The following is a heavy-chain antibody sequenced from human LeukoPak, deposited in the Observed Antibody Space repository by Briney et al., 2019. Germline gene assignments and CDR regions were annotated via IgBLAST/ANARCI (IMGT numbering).Heavy chain of an antibody. CDR3: ARDDHYDFWSGYYIGRGYFDY. CDR1: GFTFSNFW. V-gene: IGHV3-23*01. J-gene: IGHJ4*02. D-gene: IGHD3-3*01. Sequence: GESLRLSCTASGFTFSNFWMGWVRQAPGKGLEWVSAISGSGGSTYYADSVKGRFTISRDNSKNTLYLQMNSLRAEDTAVYYCARDDHYDFWSGYYIGRGYFDYWGQGTLVTVSS. CDR2: ISGSGGST.